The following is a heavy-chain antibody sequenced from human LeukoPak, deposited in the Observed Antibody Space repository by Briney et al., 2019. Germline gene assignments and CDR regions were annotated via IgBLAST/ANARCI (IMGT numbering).Heavy chain of an antibody. V-gene: IGHV3-30*04. J-gene: IGHJ3*02. CDR3: ARDFEMATITDAFDI. CDR1: GFTFSSYA. D-gene: IGHD5-24*01. CDR2: ISYDGSNK. Sequence: PGRSLRLSCAASGFTFSSYAMHWVRQAPGKGLEWVAVISYDGSNKYYADSVKGRFTTSRDNSKNTLYLQMNSLRAEDTAVYYCARDFEMATITDAFDIWSQGTMVTVSS.